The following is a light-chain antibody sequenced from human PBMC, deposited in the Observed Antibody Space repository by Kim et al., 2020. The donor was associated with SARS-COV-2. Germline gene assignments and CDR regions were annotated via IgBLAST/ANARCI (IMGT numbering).Light chain of an antibody. V-gene: IGKV3-20*01. CDR3: QQYESPPMYT. J-gene: IGKJ2*01. CDR1: QSVSSSY. CDR2: GAS. Sequence: PGERATLSCRASQSVSSSYLAWYQQKPGQAPRLLIYGASSRATGIPDRFSGSGSGTDFTLTISRLEPEDFAVYYCQQYESPPMYTFGQGTKLEI.